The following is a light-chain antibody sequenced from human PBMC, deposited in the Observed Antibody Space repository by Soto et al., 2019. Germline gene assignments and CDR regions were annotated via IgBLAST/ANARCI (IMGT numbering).Light chain of an antibody. CDR2: GAS. J-gene: IGKJ4*01. V-gene: IGKV3-20*01. CDR1: QSVTSGY. CDR3: HQYVGSPLT. Sequence: EIVLTQSPGTLSLSPGERATLSCRASQSVTSGYLAWYQQKPGQAPRLLIYGASSRATGIPDRFSGSGSGTDFTLTISRLEPEDFAVYYCHQYVGSPLTFGGGTKVEIK.